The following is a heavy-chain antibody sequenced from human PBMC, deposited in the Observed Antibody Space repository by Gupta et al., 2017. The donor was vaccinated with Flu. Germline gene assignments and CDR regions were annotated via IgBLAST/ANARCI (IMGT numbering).Heavy chain of an antibody. Sequence: QVELVESGGGVVQPGRSLRLSCAASGFTFSRYAIHWVRQAPGKGLEWVAVISYDGSNTDYIDSVKGRFNLSRDNSKDTIYLQINSLRPEETAVYYCARDGLEFEYHFYYMDVWGKGTTVTGS. V-gene: IGHV3-30*03. CDR2: ISYDGSNT. J-gene: IGHJ6*03. CDR1: GFTFSRYA. CDR3: ARDGLEFEYHFYYMDV. D-gene: IGHD3-3*01.